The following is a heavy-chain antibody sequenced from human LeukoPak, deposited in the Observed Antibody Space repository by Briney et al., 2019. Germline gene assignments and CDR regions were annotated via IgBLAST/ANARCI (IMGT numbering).Heavy chain of an antibody. CDR2: ISGSGGST. V-gene: IGHV3-23*01. Sequence: PGGSLRLSCAASGFTFDDNAMHWVRQAPGKGLEWVSAISGSGGSTYYADSVKGRFTISRDNSKNTLYLQMNSLRAEDTAVYYCAKDMGDDGTESLDAFDIWGQGTMVTVSS. CDR3: AKDMGDDGTESLDAFDI. J-gene: IGHJ3*02. CDR1: GFTFDDNA. D-gene: IGHD2-21*02.